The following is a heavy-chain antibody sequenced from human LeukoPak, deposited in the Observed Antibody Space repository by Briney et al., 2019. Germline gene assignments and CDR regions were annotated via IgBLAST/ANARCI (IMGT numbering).Heavy chain of an antibody. CDR1: GFTFSGYA. D-gene: IGHD6-19*01. Sequence: GGSLRLSCAASGFTFSGYAMHWVRQAPGKGLEWVAVISYDGSNKYYADSVNGRFTISRDNSKNTLYLQMNSLRAEDTAVYYCARGSIAVADYFDCWGQGTLVTVSS. CDR2: ISYDGSNK. V-gene: IGHV3-30-3*01. CDR3: ARGSIAVADYFDC. J-gene: IGHJ4*02.